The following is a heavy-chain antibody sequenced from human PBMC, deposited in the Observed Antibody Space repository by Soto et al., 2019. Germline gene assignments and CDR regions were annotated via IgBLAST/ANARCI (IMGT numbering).Heavy chain of an antibody. CDR3: AAYSSLDY. J-gene: IGHJ4*02. D-gene: IGHD6-13*01. CDR2: IYSGGGT. CDR1: GFSASSNY. Sequence: EVQLVESGGGLIQPGGSLRLSCAASGFSASSNYVSWVRQAPGRGLEWVSLIYSGGGTYYADSMKGRFTISRDNSKNTLYLQMNTLRAEDTAVYYCAAYSSLDYWGQGTLVTVSS. V-gene: IGHV3-53*01.